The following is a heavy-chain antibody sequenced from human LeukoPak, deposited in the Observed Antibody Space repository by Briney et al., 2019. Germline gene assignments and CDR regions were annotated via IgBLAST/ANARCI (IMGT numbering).Heavy chain of an antibody. CDR2: ISGRGGST. CDR3: AKLGSEGALAWSDN. D-gene: IGHD1-26*01. Sequence: PGGSLRLSCAASGFTFSSYAMSWVRQASGKGLEWISVISGRGGSTYHADSVKGRFTISRDNYKNTVFLQMNSLRAEDTAVYYCAKLGSEGALAWSDNWGQGTLVTVSS. CDR1: GFTFSSYA. J-gene: IGHJ4*02. V-gene: IGHV3-23*01.